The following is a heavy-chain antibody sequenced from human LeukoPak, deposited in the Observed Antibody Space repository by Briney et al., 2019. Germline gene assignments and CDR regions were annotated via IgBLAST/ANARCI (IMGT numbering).Heavy chain of an antibody. Sequence: GGSLRLSCAASGFTFSSYWMNWARQAPGKGLEWVASINHNGNVNYYVDSVKGRFTISRDNSKNTLYLQMNSLRAEDTAVYYCARAPYSSGWFIREEYFDYWGQGTLVTVSS. D-gene: IGHD6-19*01. J-gene: IGHJ4*02. V-gene: IGHV3-7*01. CDR3: ARAPYSSGWFIREEYFDY. CDR2: INHNGNVN. CDR1: GFTFSSYW.